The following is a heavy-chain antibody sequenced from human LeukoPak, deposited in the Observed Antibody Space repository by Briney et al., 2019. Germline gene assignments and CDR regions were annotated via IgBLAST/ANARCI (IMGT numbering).Heavy chain of an antibody. Sequence: SETLSLTCAVSGGSFIGYHWNWIRQPPGKGLEWIGEINHSGSTNYNPSLKSRVTISVDTSKSQFSLKLKSVTAADTAVYYCARDATTVVTVPYYFDDWGQGTLVTVSS. CDR1: GGSFIGYH. CDR2: INHSGST. J-gene: IGHJ4*02. D-gene: IGHD4-23*01. V-gene: IGHV4-34*01. CDR3: ARDATTVVTVPYYFDD.